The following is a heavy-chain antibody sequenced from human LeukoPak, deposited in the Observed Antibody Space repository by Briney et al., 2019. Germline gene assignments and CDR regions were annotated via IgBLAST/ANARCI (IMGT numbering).Heavy chain of an antibody. V-gene: IGHV3-23*01. CDR1: GFTFSSYA. CDR3: AKTYIVATTRFDY. D-gene: IGHD5-12*01. Sequence: PGGSLRLSCAASGFTFSSYAMGWVRQAPGKGLEWVSSISGSGSGTNYADSVKGRFTISRDNSKNTLYLQMNSLRAEDTAVYYCAKTYIVATTRFDYWGQGALVTVSS. CDR2: ISGSGSGT. J-gene: IGHJ4*02.